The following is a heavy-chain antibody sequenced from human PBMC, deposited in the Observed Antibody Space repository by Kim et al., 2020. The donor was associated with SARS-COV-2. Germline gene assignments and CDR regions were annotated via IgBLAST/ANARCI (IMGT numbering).Heavy chain of an antibody. D-gene: IGHD4-17*01. CDR1: GFTFSSYE. J-gene: IGHJ6*02. CDR3: ARQTTVTNYYYYGMDV. V-gene: IGHV3-48*03. Sequence: GGSLRLSCAASGFTFSSYEMNWVRQAPGKGLEWVSYISSSGSTIYYADSVKGRFTISRDNAKNSLYLQMNSLRAEDTAVYYCARQTTVTNYYYYGMDVWGQGTTVTVSS. CDR2: ISSSGSTI.